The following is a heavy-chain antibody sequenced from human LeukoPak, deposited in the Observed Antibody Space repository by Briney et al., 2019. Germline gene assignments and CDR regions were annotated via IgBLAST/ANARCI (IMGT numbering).Heavy chain of an antibody. D-gene: IGHD5-18*01. CDR1: GFTFSSYS. J-gene: IGHJ6*03. CDR3: ARDDSRGYSYGYYYYYMDV. CDR2: ISSSSSYI. Sequence: GGSLRLSCAASGFTFSSYSMNWVRQAPGKGLEWVSSISSSSSYIYYADSVKGRFTISRDNAKNSLYLQMNSLRAEDTAVYYCARDDSRGYSYGYYYYYMDVWGKGTTVTVSS. V-gene: IGHV3-21*01.